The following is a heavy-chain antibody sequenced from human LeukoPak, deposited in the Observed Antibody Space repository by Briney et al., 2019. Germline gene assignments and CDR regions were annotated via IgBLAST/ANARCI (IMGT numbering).Heavy chain of an antibody. J-gene: IGHJ5*02. Sequence: GRSLRLSCAASGFTFSSYAMSWVRQAPGKGLEWVSAICGSGGSTYYADSVKGRFTISRDNSKNTLYLQMNSLRAEDTAVYYCAKAPRAVLVVGYADWFDPWGEGNLVTVSS. D-gene: IGHD3-22*01. CDR1: GFTFSSYA. V-gene: IGHV3-23*01. CDR2: ICGSGGST. CDR3: AKAPRAVLVVGYADWFDP.